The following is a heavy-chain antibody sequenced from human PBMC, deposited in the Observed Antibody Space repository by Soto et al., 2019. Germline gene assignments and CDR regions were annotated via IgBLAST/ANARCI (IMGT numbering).Heavy chain of an antibody. V-gene: IGHV1-18*04. CDR2: ISAYNGNT. D-gene: IGHD6-25*01. CDR1: GYTFTSYG. J-gene: IGHJ6*02. CDR3: ARGLARLTYYGMAV. Sequence: ASVKGSCKASGYTFTSYGISWVRQAPEQGLEWMGWISAYNGNTNYAQKLQGRVTMTTDTSTSTAYMELRSLRSDDTAVYYCARGLARLTYYGMAVWGQRTTVTVSS.